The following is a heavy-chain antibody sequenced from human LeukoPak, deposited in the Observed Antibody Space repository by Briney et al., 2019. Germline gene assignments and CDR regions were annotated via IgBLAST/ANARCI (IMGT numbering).Heavy chain of an antibody. CDR2: ITTSDGNT. J-gene: IGHJ4*02. D-gene: IGHD7-27*01. Sequence: GESLKISCKGSGYSFTNYWIGWVRQMPGKGLEWVSTITTSDGNTYYADSVKGRFTVSRDNSKNTLFLQMNSLRAEDTAVYYCAKDGGLWVSAHWGDSWGRGTLVTVSS. V-gene: IGHV3-23*01. CDR1: GYSFTNYW. CDR3: AKDGGLWVSAHWGDS.